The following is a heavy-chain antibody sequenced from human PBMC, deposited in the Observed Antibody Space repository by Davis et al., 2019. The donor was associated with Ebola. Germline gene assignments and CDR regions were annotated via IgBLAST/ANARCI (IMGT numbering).Heavy chain of an antibody. CDR2: IYHSGST. CDR3: ARWSSIFGARWFDP. J-gene: IGHJ5*02. Sequence: PSETLSLTCAVSGGSISSGGYSWSWIRQPPGKGLEWIGYIYHSGSTYYNPSLKSRVTISVDRSKNQFSLKLSSVTAADTAVYYCARWSSIFGARWFDPWGQGTLVTISS. CDR1: GGSISSGGYS. V-gene: IGHV4-30-2*01. D-gene: IGHD3-3*01.